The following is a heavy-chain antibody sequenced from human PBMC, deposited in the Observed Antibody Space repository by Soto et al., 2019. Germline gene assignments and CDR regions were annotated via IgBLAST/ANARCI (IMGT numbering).Heavy chain of an antibody. CDR2: IYPGDSDT. Sequence: GESLKISCKGSGYSFTSYWIGWVRQMPGKGLEWMGIIYPGDSDTRYSPSFQGQVTISADKSISTAYLQWSSLKASDTAMYYCARRARHLEWLLVTVSPLHDAFDIWGQGTMVTVSS. CDR3: ARRARHLEWLLVTVSPLHDAFDI. CDR1: GYSFTSYW. D-gene: IGHD3-3*01. J-gene: IGHJ3*02. V-gene: IGHV5-51*01.